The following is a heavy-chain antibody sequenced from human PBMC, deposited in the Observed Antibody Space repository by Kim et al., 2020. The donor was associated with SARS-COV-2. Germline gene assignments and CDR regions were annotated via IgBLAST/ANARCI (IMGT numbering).Heavy chain of an antibody. CDR3: AKYHSGWGNDAFDI. J-gene: IGHJ3*02. CDR1: GFTFSSYA. CDR2: IGGGGAST. V-gene: IGHV3-23*01. Sequence: GGSLRLSCAASGFTFSSYAMSWVRQAPGKGLEWVSYIGGGGASTHYAGSVKGRCTISRDNSKNILYLQLNSLRAEDTAVYYCAKYHSGWGNDAFDIWG. D-gene: IGHD3-10*01.